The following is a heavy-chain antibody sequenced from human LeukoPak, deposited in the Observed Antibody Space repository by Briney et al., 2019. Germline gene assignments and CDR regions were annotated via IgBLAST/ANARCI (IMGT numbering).Heavy chain of an antibody. CDR1: GFTFNSYN. D-gene: IGHD6-6*01. Sequence: GGSLRLSCAASGFTFNSYNMNWVRQPPGKGLEWVSYISSSSSTIYYADSVKGRFTISRDSANTSLFLQMNSLRDEDTAVYYCARAYSRSCGRDAFDSWGLGTLVTVSS. V-gene: IGHV3-48*02. CDR3: ARAYSRSCGRDAFDS. J-gene: IGHJ3*02. CDR2: ISSSSSTI.